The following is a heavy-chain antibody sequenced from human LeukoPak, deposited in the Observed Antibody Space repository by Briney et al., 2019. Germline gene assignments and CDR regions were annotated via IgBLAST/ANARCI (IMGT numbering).Heavy chain of an antibody. CDR1: GGSISSYY. V-gene: IGHV4-59*01. J-gene: IGHJ4*02. CDR2: ISYSGST. Sequence: SETLSLTCTVSGGSISSYYWSWIRQPPGKGLEWIGYISYSGSTNFNPSLKSRVTISVDTSKNQFSLKLSSVTAADTAVFYCARQHRGYSGYDYFYYWGQGTLVTVSS. D-gene: IGHD5-12*01. CDR3: ARQHRGYSGYDYFYY.